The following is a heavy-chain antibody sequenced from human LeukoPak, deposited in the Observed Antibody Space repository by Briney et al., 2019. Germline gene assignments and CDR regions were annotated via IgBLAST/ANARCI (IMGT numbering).Heavy chain of an antibody. CDR1: GGSFSGYY. Sequence: SETLSLTCAVYGGSFSGYYWSWIRQPPGKGLEWIGEINHNGSTNYNPSLKSRVTISVDTSKNQFSLKLSSVTAADTAVYYCARAVQGYDFWSGYYCLLDYWGQGTLVTVSS. CDR3: ARAVQGYDFWSGYYCLLDY. J-gene: IGHJ4*02. CDR2: INHNGST. V-gene: IGHV4-34*01. D-gene: IGHD3-3*01.